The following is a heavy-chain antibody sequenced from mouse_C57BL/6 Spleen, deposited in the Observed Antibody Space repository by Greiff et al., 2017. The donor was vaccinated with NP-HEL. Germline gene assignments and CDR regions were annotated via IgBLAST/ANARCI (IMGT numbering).Heavy chain of an antibody. CDR1: GFNIKDYY. V-gene: IGHV14-2*01. Sequence: VQLQQSGAELVKPGASVKLSCTASGFNIKDYYMHWVKQRTEQGLEWIGRIDPEDGETKYAPIFQGKATITADTSSNTAYLQLSSLTSEDTAVYYCAPRSSYGYWYFDVWGTGTTVTVSS. D-gene: IGHD1-1*01. J-gene: IGHJ1*03. CDR2: IDPEDGET. CDR3: APRSSYGYWYFDV.